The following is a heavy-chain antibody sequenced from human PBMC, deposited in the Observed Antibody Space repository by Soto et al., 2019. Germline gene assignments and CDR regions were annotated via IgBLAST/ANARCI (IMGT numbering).Heavy chain of an antibody. Sequence: TGGSLRLSCAASGFTFSSYAMSWVRQAPGKGLEWVSAISGSGGSTYYADSVKGRLTISRDNSKNTLYLQMNSLRAEDTAVYYCASPDLGYCSGGSCPRDYYFDYWGQGTLVTVSS. CDR2: ISGSGGST. CDR3: ASPDLGYCSGGSCPRDYYFDY. CDR1: GFTFSSYA. V-gene: IGHV3-23*01. J-gene: IGHJ4*02. D-gene: IGHD2-15*01.